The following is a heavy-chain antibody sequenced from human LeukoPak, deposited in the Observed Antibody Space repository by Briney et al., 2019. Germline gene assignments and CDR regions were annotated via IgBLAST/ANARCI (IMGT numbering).Heavy chain of an antibody. V-gene: IGHV3-21*01. J-gene: IGHJ3*02. CDR1: GFTFSSYS. CDR2: ISSSSSYI. Sequence: GGSLRLSCAASGFTFSSYSMNWVRQAPGKGLEWVSSISSSSSYIYYADSVKGRFTISRDNAKNSLYLQMNSLRAEDTAVYYCARVGRIAARGHNPNEAFNIGGQGTMVTVS. D-gene: IGHD6-6*01. CDR3: ARVGRIAARGHNPNEAFNI.